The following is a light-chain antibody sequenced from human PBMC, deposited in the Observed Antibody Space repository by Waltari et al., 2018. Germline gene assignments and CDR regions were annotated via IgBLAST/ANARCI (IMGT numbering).Light chain of an antibody. V-gene: IGKV1-NL1*01. Sequence: DIQMTQSPSSLSASVGDRVTITCRASQGISNSLAWYQQKPGKAPKLLLDASSTLESGVPSRFSGSGSGTDYTLTISSLQPEDFATYYCEQYFSTPPYTFGQGPSWRS. CDR2: ASS. CDR1: QGISNS. J-gene: IGKJ2*01. CDR3: EQYFSTPPYT.